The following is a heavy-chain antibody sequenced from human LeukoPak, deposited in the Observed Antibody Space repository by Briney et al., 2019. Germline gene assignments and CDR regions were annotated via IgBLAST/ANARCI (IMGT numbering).Heavy chain of an antibody. CDR2: MNPNSGNT. V-gene: IGHV1-8*03. J-gene: IGHJ4*02. Sequence: EASVKVSCKASGYTFTSYDINWVRQATGQGLEWMGWMNPNSGNTGYAQKFQGRVTITRNTSISTAYMELSSLRSEDTAVYYCATPAHYYDSSGYHYWGQGTLVTVSS. D-gene: IGHD3-22*01. CDR3: ATPAHYYDSSGYHY. CDR1: GYTFTSYD.